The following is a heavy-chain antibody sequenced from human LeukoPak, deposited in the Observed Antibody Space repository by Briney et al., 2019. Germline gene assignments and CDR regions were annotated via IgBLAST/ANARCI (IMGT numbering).Heavy chain of an antibody. CDR1: VFTFSEYY. Sequence: GGSLRLSCAASVFTFSEYYMSWIRQALGKGVGRVSYIRSGGSTIYYAESVKGGFSLSRDNIQNTLFLHKWSLRAEETSGDYCARYGGGGNYYVYDWGQGTLVTVS. J-gene: IGHJ4*02. V-gene: IGHV3-11*01. CDR3: ARYGGGGNYYVYD. D-gene: IGHD4-23*01. CDR2: IRSGGSTI.